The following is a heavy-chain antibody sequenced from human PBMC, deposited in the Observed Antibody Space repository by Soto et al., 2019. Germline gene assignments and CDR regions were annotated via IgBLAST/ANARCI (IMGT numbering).Heavy chain of an antibody. CDR2: IYYSGST. D-gene: IGHD2-15*01. CDR3: ARNGGNAFDY. CDR1: GGSISSYY. V-gene: IGHV4-59*01. Sequence: SETLSLTCTVSGGSISSYYWSWIRQPPGKGLEWIGYIYYSGSTNYNPSLKSRVTISVDTSKNQFSLKLSSVTAADTAVYYCARNGGNAFDYWGQGTLVTVSS. J-gene: IGHJ4*02.